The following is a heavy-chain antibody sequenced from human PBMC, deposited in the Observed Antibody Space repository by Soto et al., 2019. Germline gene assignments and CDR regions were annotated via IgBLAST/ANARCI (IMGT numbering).Heavy chain of an antibody. J-gene: IGHJ5*02. CDR1: GGSISTSRSY. V-gene: IGHV4-39*01. CDR2: IFYSGRT. Sequence: QLQLMESGPGLVKASETLSLTCNVSGGSISTSRSYWAWIRQPPGKGLEWLANIFYSGRTYYNPSLASRVTVSVDTSKNEFSLKLRSVTAADTPVYYCARQPTTGDTDLWFDPWGQGTLVTVSS. CDR3: ARQPTTGDTDLWFDP. D-gene: IGHD2-21*01.